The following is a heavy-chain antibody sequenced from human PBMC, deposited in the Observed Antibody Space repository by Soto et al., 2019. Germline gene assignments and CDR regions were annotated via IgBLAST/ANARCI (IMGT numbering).Heavy chain of an antibody. V-gene: IGHV4-31*03. CDR1: GGSISSGGYY. CDR3: ARESRYQLLSAPFDP. Sequence: SETLSLTCTVSGGSISSGGYYWSWLRQHPGKGLEWIGYIYYSGSTYYNPSLKSRVTISVDTSKNQFSLKLSSVTAADTAVYYCARESRYQLLSAPFDPWGQGTLVTVSS. J-gene: IGHJ5*02. D-gene: IGHD2-2*01. CDR2: IYYSGST.